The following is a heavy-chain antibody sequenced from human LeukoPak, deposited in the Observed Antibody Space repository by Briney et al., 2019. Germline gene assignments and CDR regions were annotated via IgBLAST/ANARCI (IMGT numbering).Heavy chain of an antibody. V-gene: IGHV4-31*03. CDR3: ATADWESFYFDS. J-gene: IGHJ4*02. D-gene: IGHD1-26*01. CDR1: GGSVSRGGYY. CDR2: TSYSEGT. Sequence: SETLSLTCTVSGGSVSRGGYYWNWIRQHPGKGLQWIGFTSYSEGTYYNPSLMSRITISVDRSQNQFSLKMRGVTAADTAVYFCATADWESFYFDSWGQGALVGVSS.